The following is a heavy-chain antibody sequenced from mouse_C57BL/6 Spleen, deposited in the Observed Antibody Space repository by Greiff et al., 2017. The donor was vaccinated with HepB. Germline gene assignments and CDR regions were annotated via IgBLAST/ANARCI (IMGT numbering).Heavy chain of an antibody. D-gene: IGHD1-1*02. V-gene: IGHV1-53*01. CDR2: INPSNGGT. J-gene: IGHJ1*03. Sequence: QVQLQQPGTELVKPGASVKLSCKASGYTFTSYWMHWVKQRPGQGLEWIGNINPSNGGTNYNEKFKSKATLTVDKSSSTAYMQLSSLTSEDSAVYYSARLGSLFPHWYFDVWGTGTTVTVSS. CDR3: ARLGSLFPHWYFDV. CDR1: GYTFTSYW.